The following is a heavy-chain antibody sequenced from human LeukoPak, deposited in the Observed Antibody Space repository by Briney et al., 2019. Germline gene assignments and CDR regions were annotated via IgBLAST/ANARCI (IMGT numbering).Heavy chain of an antibody. Sequence: PSETLSLTCTVSGGSISSYYWSWIRQAPGKGLEWIGYIYYSGSTNYNPYLKSRVTISVDTSKNQFSLKLSSVTAADTGVYYCARQMDTAMVTGHYYYYMDVWGKGTTVTVSS. CDR1: GGSISSYY. D-gene: IGHD5-18*01. CDR3: ARQMDTAMVTGHYYYYMDV. CDR2: IYYSGST. J-gene: IGHJ6*03. V-gene: IGHV4-59*08.